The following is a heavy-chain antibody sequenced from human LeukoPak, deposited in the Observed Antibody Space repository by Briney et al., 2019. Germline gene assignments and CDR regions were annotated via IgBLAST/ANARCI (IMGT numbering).Heavy chain of an antibody. CDR3: ARGPVDSSGPSYFDY. Sequence: SETLSLTCAVYGGSFSGYYWSWIRQPPGKGLEWIGEINHSGSTNYNPSLKSRVTISVDTSKNQFSLKLSSVTAADTAVYYCARGPVDSSGPSYFDYWGQGTLVTVSS. V-gene: IGHV4-34*01. D-gene: IGHD3-22*01. J-gene: IGHJ4*02. CDR2: INHSGST. CDR1: GGSFSGYY.